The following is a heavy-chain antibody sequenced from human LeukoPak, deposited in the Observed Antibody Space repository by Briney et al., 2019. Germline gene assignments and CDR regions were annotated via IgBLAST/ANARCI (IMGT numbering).Heavy chain of an antibody. D-gene: IGHD3-3*01. CDR1: GFTFSSYG. Sequence: PGGSLRLSCAASGFTFSSYGMHWVRQAPGKGLEWVAFIRYDGSNKYYADSVKGRFTISRDNSKNTLYLQMNSLRAEDTAVYYCAKGEEGITIFGVVTSIDYWGQGTLVTVSS. V-gene: IGHV3-30*02. CDR2: IRYDGSNK. CDR3: AKGEEGITIFGVVTSIDY. J-gene: IGHJ4*02.